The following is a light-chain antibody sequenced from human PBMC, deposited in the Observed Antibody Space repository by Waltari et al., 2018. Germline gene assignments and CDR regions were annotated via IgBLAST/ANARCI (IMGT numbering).Light chain of an antibody. CDR3: LFYYSGFGV. Sequence: QAVVTQEPSLTVSPGGTVTLTCASSTGTVTSSSYPNWFQQRSGETPRSLIYTPDNKHPWTPARFSGSLLGGKAALTVSGVQPEDEADYYCLFYYSGFGVFGGGTKLTVL. CDR1: TGTVTSSSY. J-gene: IGLJ3*02. CDR2: TPD. V-gene: IGLV7-43*01.